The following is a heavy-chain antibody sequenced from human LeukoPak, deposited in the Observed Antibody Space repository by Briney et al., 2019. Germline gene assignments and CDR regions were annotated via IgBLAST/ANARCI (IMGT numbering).Heavy chain of an antibody. J-gene: IGHJ4*02. CDR3: ARDKSGSSGWYSYFDY. D-gene: IGHD6-19*01. V-gene: IGHV3-48*01. CDR1: GFTFSSYS. CDR2: ISSSSSTI. Sequence: GGSLRLSCAASGFTFSSYSMNWVRQAPGKGLEWVSYISSSSSTIYYADSVKGRFTISGDNAKNSLYLQMNSLRAEDTAVYYCARDKSGSSGWYSYFDYWGQGTLVTVSS.